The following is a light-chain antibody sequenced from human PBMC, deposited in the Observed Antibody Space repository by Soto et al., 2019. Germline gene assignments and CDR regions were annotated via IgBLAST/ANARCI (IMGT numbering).Light chain of an antibody. CDR2: YAS. Sequence: EIVLTQSPATLSLSPGERATLSCRASQSVGTYLAWYQHNPGQAPRLLIYYASNRATGIPARFSGSGSGTDFTLTISSPEPEDFAVYYCQQRYNSPNTFGQGTKLEIK. V-gene: IGKV3-11*01. J-gene: IGKJ2*01. CDR1: QSVGTY. CDR3: QQRYNSPNT.